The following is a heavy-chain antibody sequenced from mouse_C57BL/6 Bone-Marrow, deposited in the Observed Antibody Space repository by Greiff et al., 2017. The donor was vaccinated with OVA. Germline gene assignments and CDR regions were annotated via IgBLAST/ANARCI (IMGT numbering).Heavy chain of an antibody. D-gene: IGHD2-4*01. CDR3: TRDNDSAWFAY. Sequence: EVHLVESGEGLVKPGGSLKLSCAASGFTFSSYAMSWVRQTPEKRLEWVAYISSGGDYIYYADTVKGRFTISRDNARNTLYLQMSSLNSEDTAMYYCTRDNDSAWFAYWGQGTLVTVSA. V-gene: IGHV5-9-1*02. J-gene: IGHJ3*01. CDR2: ISSGGDYI. CDR1: GFTFSSYA.